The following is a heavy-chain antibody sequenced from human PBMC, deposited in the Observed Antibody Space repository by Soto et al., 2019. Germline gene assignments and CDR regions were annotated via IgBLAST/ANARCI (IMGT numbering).Heavy chain of an antibody. J-gene: IGHJ5*02. CDR3: ARGTKQQLVAWWFDP. D-gene: IGHD6-13*01. CDR1: GGSISSSSYY. Sequence: PSETLSLTCTVSGGSISSSSYYWVWIRHPPGKGLEWIGSIYYSGSTYYNPSLKSRVTISVDTSKNQFSLKLSSVTAADTAVYYCARGTKQQLVAWWFDPWGQGTLVTVSS. V-gene: IGHV4-39*01. CDR2: IYYSGST.